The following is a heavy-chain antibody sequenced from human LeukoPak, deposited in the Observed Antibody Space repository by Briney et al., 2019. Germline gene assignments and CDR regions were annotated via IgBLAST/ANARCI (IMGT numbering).Heavy chain of an antibody. CDR3: ARDRGGSSYYYGLDV. Sequence: SETLSLTCTVPGGSISSGGYFWSWIRQHPGKGLEWIGYNYYTGSTDFNPSLKSRVTISVDTSKNQFSLKLSSVTAADTAVYYCARDRGGSSYYYGLDVWGQGTTVTVSS. CDR2: NYYTGST. CDR1: GGSISSGGYF. D-gene: IGHD3-10*01. V-gene: IGHV4-31*03. J-gene: IGHJ6*02.